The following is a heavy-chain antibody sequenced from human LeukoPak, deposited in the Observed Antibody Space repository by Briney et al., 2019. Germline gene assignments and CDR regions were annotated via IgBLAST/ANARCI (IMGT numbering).Heavy chain of an antibody. CDR1: GDTFSSYA. CDR2: IIPIFGIA. Sequence: SVKLSCKASGDTFSSYAISWVRQAPGQWLEWMGGIIPIFGIANYAQKFQGRVTITADKSTSTAYLELSSLRSEDTAVYYCARGSTRDYYDSSGYYRAGDAFDIWGQGTMVTVSS. D-gene: IGHD3-22*01. J-gene: IGHJ3*02. V-gene: IGHV1-69*10. CDR3: ARGSTRDYYDSSGYYRAGDAFDI.